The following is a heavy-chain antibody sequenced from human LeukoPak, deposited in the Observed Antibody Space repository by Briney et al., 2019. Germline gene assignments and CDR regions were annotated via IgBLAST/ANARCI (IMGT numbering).Heavy chain of an antibody. CDR1: GFMFSSYW. D-gene: IGHD3-10*01. V-gene: IGHV3-11*03. J-gene: IGHJ4*02. Sequence: PGGSLRLSCAASGFMFSSYWMSWVRQAPGKGLEWVSYISSSSSYTNYADSVKGRFTISRDNAKNSLYLQMNSLRAEDTAVYYCARARNYYGSGSRYYFDYWGQGTLVTVSS. CDR2: ISSSSSYT. CDR3: ARARNYYGSGSRYYFDY.